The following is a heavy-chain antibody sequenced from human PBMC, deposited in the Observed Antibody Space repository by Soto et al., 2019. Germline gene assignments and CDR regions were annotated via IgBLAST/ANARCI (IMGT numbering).Heavy chain of an antibody. CDR1: GFTFSSYA. Sequence: EVQLLESGGALVQPGGSLRLSCAASGFTFSSYAMSWVRQAPGKGLEWVSLISGSGGGTYYADSVKGRFTISRDNVKNTLYLQMNSLRAKDTAVFYCAKHLSNGSPDYWGQGTLVTVSS. CDR2: ISGSGGGT. D-gene: IGHD2-8*01. CDR3: AKHLSNGSPDY. J-gene: IGHJ4*02. V-gene: IGHV3-23*01.